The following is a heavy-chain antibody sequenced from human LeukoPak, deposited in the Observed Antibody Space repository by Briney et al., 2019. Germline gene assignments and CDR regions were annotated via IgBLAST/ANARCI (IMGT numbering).Heavy chain of an antibody. V-gene: IGHV3-30*02. Sequence: PGGSLRLSCAASGFTFSSYGMHWVRQAPGKGLEWVAFIRYDGSNKYYADSVKGRFTISRDNSKNTLYLQMNSLRAEDTAVYCCAKVRARLSGYRSGWPHPFDYWGQGTLVIVSS. CDR2: IRYDGSNK. J-gene: IGHJ4*02. D-gene: IGHD6-19*01. CDR1: GFTFSSYG. CDR3: AKVRARLSGYRSGWPHPFDY.